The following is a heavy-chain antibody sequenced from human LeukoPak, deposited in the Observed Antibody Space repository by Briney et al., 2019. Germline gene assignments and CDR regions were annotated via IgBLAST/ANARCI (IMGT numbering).Heavy chain of an antibody. V-gene: IGHV1-2*02. CDR1: GYTFTGYY. J-gene: IGHJ6*02. CDR3: ASCSGGSCYYYYGMDV. Sequence: ASVKVSCKASGYTFTGYYMHWVRQAPGQGLEWMGWINPNSGGTNYAQKFQGRVTMTRDTSISTAYMELSRLRSDDTAVYYCASCSGGSCYYYYGMDVWGQGTTVTVSS. CDR2: INPNSGGT. D-gene: IGHD2-15*01.